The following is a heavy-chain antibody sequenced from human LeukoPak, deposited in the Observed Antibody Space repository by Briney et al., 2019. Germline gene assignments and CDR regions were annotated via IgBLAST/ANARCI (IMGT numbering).Heavy chain of an antibody. V-gene: IGHV3-23*01. CDR3: AKRDSSGSYPYYFDY. CDR1: GFTFSSYA. Sequence: GGSLRLSCAASGFTFSSYAMSWVRLAPGKGLEWVSGIGGSGTSTYYADSVKGRFTISRDNSKDTLYLQMSSLRVEDTATYYCAKRDSSGSYPYYFDYWGQGTLVTVSS. D-gene: IGHD3-22*01. J-gene: IGHJ4*02. CDR2: IGGSGTST.